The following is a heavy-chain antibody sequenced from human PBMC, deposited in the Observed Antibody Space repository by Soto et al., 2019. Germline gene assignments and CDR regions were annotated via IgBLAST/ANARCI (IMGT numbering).Heavy chain of an antibody. J-gene: IGHJ4*02. CDR3: ARGDYLNRVHY. CDR2: IYYSGST. D-gene: IGHD4-17*01. V-gene: IGHV4-59*01. Sequence: QVQLQESGPGLVKPSETLSLTCTVSGGSISSYYWSWIRQPPGKGLEWIGYIYYSGSTNYNPSLKSRVTISVDTSKNQFSLKLSSVTAADTAVYYCARGDYLNRVHYWGQGTLVTVSS. CDR1: GGSISSYY.